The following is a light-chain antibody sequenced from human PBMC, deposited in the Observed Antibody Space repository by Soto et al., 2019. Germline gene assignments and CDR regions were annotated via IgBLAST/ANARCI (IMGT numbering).Light chain of an antibody. CDR3: LQTYSGHHT. V-gene: IGKV1-39*01. Sequence: DIQMAQSPSSLSAPVGGRVTITCRASQSISTSLNWYQQKSGKAPHLLVYAAPSLQSGVPSRFSGSGSGTDFTLTISSLQPEDSATYYCLQTYSGHHTFGQGTRLEIK. CDR1: QSISTS. CDR2: AAP. J-gene: IGKJ5*01.